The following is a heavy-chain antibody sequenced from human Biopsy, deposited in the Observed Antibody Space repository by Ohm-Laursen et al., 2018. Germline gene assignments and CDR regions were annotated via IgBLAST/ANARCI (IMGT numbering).Heavy chain of an antibody. CDR3: TRVRTFGGVIGGYYFDF. CDR1: GGSISDDY. CDR2: ISSGGRA. Sequence: SETLSLTWTVSGGSISDDYWNWIRQPPGKGLQVIGYISSGGRAKYNPSLKSRLTISLDTSKNQVSLRLNSVTAADTAVYYCTRVRTFGGVIGGYYFDFWGQGILVTVSS. J-gene: IGHJ4*02. V-gene: IGHV4-59*12. D-gene: IGHD3-16*02.